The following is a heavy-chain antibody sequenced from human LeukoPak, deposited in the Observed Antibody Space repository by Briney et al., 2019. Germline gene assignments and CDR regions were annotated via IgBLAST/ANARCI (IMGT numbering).Heavy chain of an antibody. J-gene: IGHJ4*02. Sequence: SETLSLTCAVYGGSFSGYYWSWIRQPPGKGLEWIGEINHSGSTNYNPSLKSRATISVDTSKNQFSLKLSSVTAADTAVYYCARGPPRVVRGVILDYWGQGTLVTVSS. D-gene: IGHD3-10*01. CDR3: ARGPPRVVRGVILDY. V-gene: IGHV4-34*01. CDR2: INHSGST. CDR1: GGSFSGYY.